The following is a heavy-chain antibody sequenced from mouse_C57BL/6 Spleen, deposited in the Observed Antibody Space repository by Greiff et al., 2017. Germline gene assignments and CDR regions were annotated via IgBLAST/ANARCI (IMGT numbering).Heavy chain of an antibody. D-gene: IGHD1-1*01. V-gene: IGHV5-6*01. Sequence: EVQRVESGGDLVKPGGSLKLSCAASGFTFSSYGMSWVRQTPDKRLEWVATISSGGSYTYYPDSVKGRFTISRDNAKNTLYLQMSSLKSEDTAMYYCARQITTVVATNYYAMDYWGQGTSVTVSS. CDR2: ISSGGSYT. CDR3: ARQITTVVATNYYAMDY. J-gene: IGHJ4*01. CDR1: GFTFSSYG.